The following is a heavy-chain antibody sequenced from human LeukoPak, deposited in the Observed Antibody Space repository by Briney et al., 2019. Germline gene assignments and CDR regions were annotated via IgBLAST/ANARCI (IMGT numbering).Heavy chain of an antibody. CDR3: ASAIAGYSTYYFDY. D-gene: IGHD6-13*01. CDR1: GGSFSGYY. Sequence: SETLSLTCAVYGGSFSGYYWSWIRQPPGKGLEWIGEINHSGSTNCNPSLKSRVTISVDTSKNRFSLKLSSVTAADTAVYYCASAIAGYSTYYFDYWGQGTLVTVSS. V-gene: IGHV4-34*01. CDR2: INHSGST. J-gene: IGHJ4*02.